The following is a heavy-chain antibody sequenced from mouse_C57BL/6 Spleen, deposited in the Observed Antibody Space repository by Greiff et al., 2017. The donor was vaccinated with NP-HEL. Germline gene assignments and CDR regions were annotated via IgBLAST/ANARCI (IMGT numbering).Heavy chain of an antibody. CDR1: GYTFTSYG. Sequence: VMLVESGAELARPGASVKLSCKASGYTFTSYGISWVKQRTGQGLEWIGEIYPRSGNTYYNEKFKGKATLTADKSSSTAYMELRSLTSEDSAVYFCARECDGYPFAYWGQGTLVTVSA. CDR3: ARECDGYPFAY. D-gene: IGHD2-3*01. V-gene: IGHV1-81*01. CDR2: IYPRSGNT. J-gene: IGHJ3*01.